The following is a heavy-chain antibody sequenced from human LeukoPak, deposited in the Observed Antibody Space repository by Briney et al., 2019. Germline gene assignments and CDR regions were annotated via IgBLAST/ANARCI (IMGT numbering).Heavy chain of an antibody. Sequence: GGSLRLSCVMSGFTFSNYAMNWVRQAPGKGLEWVSDISTSSDSTYHIESVRGRLTISRDNSKNTLYLQMNSLRVDDTAVYYCASGLYGGVFDNWGQGTLVTVSS. J-gene: IGHJ4*02. CDR2: ISTSSDST. CDR1: GFTFSNYA. D-gene: IGHD4/OR15-4a*01. V-gene: IGHV3-23*01. CDR3: ASGLYGGVFDN.